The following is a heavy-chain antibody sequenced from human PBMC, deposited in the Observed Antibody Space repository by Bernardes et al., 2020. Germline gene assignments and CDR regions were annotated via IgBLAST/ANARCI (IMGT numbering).Heavy chain of an antibody. CDR3: ARGWSYDILTAYSY. Sequence: SVKVSCKASGYTFSTYTITWVRPAPGQGLEWMGGITSMFGTANYAQKFQGRASITAVTSTSTAYMDLRSLRPEDTAVYYCARGWSYDILTAYSYWGQGTLVTVSS. CDR1: GYTFSTYT. CDR2: ITSMFGTA. V-gene: IGHV1-69*06. D-gene: IGHD3-9*01. J-gene: IGHJ4*02.